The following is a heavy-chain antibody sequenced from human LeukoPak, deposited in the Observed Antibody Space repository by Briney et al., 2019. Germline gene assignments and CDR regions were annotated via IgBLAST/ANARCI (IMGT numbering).Heavy chain of an antibody. CDR1: GYTLTELS. D-gene: IGHD3-10*01. Sequence: GASVKVSCKVSGYTLTELSMHWVRQAPGKGLEWMGGFDPEDGETIYAQKFQGRVTMTEDTSTDTAYMELSSLRSEDTAVYYCATVLPAMVRGVHTPFDYWGQGTLVTVSS. CDR3: ATVLPAMVRGVHTPFDY. J-gene: IGHJ4*02. V-gene: IGHV1-24*01. CDR2: FDPEDGET.